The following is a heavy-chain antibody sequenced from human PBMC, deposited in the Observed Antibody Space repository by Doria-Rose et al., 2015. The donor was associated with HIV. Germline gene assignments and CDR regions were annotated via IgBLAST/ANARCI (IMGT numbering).Heavy chain of an antibody. CDR3: ARIKSSRWYHKYYFDF. CDR1: GVSLSSPGMG. CDR2: LFSDDER. V-gene: IGHV2-26*01. Sequence: QITLKESGPVLVKPTETLTLTCTVSGVSLSSPGMGVIWIRQPPVKALEWLANLFSDDERYYITSLKSLLTITRGSSKSQVVLTMTDMDTVDTATYYCARIKSSRWYHKYYFDFWGQGTLVIVSA. D-gene: IGHD6-13*01. J-gene: IGHJ4*02.